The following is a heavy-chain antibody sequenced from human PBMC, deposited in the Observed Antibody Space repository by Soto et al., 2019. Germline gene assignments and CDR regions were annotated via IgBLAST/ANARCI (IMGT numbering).Heavy chain of an antibody. J-gene: IGHJ6*03. Sequence: ASVKVSCKASGYTFTSYDINWVRQATGQGLEWMGWMNPNSGNTGYAQKFQGRVTMTRNTSISTAYMELSSLRSEDTAVYYCARGDIAVAGTMHYYYYYYMDVCGKGTTVTVSS. CDR1: GYTFTSYD. D-gene: IGHD6-19*01. CDR2: MNPNSGNT. V-gene: IGHV1-8*01. CDR3: ARGDIAVAGTMHYYYYYYMDV.